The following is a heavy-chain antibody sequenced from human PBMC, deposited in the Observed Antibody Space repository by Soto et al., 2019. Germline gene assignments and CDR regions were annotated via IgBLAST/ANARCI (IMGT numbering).Heavy chain of an antibody. CDR2: ISGYNGYT. CDR3: ARDRDYSHTDADVDY. V-gene: IGHV1-18*01. D-gene: IGHD3-22*01. CDR1: GDNFNTYG. J-gene: IGHJ4*02. Sequence: QVQLVQSGAQVRRPGTSVRISCTTSGDNFNTYGIIWLRQAPGQGLEWMGWISGYNGYTKYAQSLEDRVTLSTDTSTRTAFLDLRNLRSGETALYFCARDRDYSHTDADVDYWGQGTQVPVSS.